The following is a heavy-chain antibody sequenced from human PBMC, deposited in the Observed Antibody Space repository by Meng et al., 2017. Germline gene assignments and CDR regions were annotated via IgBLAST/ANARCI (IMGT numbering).Heavy chain of an antibody. D-gene: IGHD1-26*01. Sequence: QVQLLHPGSGLKKPGAAVKVCCKASGYTFTSYAMNWVRQAPGQGLEWMGWINTNTGNPTYAQGFTGRFVFSLDTSVSTAYLQISSLKAEDTAVYYCARGGAASSFDYWGQGTLVTVSS. CDR1: GYTFTSYA. CDR2: INTNTGNP. CDR3: ARGGAASSFDY. J-gene: IGHJ4*02. V-gene: IGHV7-4-1*02.